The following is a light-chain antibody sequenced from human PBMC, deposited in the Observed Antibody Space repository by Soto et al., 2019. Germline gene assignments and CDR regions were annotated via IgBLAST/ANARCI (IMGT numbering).Light chain of an antibody. Sequence: QSALTQPASVSGSPGQSITISCTGTGSDIGGYNYVSWYQHHPGKAPKLMIYEVSNRPSGVSNRFSGSKSGNTASLTISGRQAEDEADYYCSSYTSSTTYVFGPGTKVTVL. CDR2: EVS. V-gene: IGLV2-14*01. J-gene: IGLJ1*01. CDR1: GSDIGGYNY. CDR3: SSYTSSTTYV.